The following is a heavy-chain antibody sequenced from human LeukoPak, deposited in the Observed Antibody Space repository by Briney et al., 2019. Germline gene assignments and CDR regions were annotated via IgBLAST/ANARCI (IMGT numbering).Heavy chain of an antibody. CDR3: ARAQVAGRLDY. CDR1: GFTFSSYS. V-gene: IGHV3-21*01. Sequence: GGSLRLSCAASGFTFSSYSMNWVRRAPGKGLEWVSSISSSSSYIYYADSVKGRFTISRDNAKNSLYLQMNSLRAEDTAVYYCARAQVAGRLDYWGQGTLVTVSS. CDR2: ISSSSSYI. J-gene: IGHJ4*02. D-gene: IGHD6-19*01.